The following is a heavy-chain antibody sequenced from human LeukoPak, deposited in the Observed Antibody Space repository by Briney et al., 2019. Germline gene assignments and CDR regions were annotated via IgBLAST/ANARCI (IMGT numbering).Heavy chain of an antibody. Sequence: SETLSLTCAVCGGSFSGYYWSWIRQPPGKGLEWIGEINHSGSTNYNPSLKSRVTISVDTSKNQFSLKLSSVTAADTAVYYCARGTPFGHAISQIDYYYYYGMDVWGQGTTVTVSS. D-gene: IGHD3-10*01. CDR1: GGSFSGYY. V-gene: IGHV4-34*01. CDR2: INHSGST. CDR3: ARGTPFGHAISQIDYYYYYGMDV. J-gene: IGHJ6*02.